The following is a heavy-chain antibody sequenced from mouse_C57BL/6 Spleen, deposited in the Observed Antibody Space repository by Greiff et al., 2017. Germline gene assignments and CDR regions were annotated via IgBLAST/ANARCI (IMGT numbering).Heavy chain of an antibody. D-gene: IGHD2-1*01. CDR3: ARSYYGNYGWFAY. V-gene: IGHV1-69*01. CDR1: GYTFTSYW. Sequence: VQLQQPGAELVMPGASVKLSCKASGYTFTSYWMHWVKQRPGQGLEWIGEIDPSDSYTNYNQKFKGKSTLTVDKSSSTAYMQLSSLTSEDSAVYYCARSYYGNYGWFAYWGQGTLVTVSA. J-gene: IGHJ3*01. CDR2: IDPSDSYT.